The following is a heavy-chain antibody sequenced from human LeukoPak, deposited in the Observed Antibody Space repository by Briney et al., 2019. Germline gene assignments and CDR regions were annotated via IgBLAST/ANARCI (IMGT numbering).Heavy chain of an antibody. Sequence: GASVKLSCKASGGTFSSYAISWVRQAPGQGLEWMGGIIPIFGTANYAQKFQGRVTITAEESTSTAYLELSSLRSEDTAVYYCARDALHSRPFDYWGQGTLVTVSS. V-gene: IGHV1-69*13. J-gene: IGHJ4*02. CDR2: IIPIFGTA. CDR1: GGTFSSYA. CDR3: ARDALHSRPFDY.